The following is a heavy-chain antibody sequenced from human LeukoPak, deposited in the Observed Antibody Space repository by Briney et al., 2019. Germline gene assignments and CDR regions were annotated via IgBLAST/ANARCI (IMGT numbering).Heavy chain of an antibody. D-gene: IGHD3-10*01. J-gene: IGHJ4*02. V-gene: IGHV3-23*01. Sequence: PGGSLRLSCAASGFTFSNYAMRWVRQPPGKGLQWVSSISAGGRTYYADSMKGRFTISRDNSKNTLYLQMNSLRADDTAVYYCTKAPGGLFYYWGQGTLVTVSS. CDR2: ISAGGRT. CDR3: TKAPGGLFYY. CDR1: GFTFSNYA.